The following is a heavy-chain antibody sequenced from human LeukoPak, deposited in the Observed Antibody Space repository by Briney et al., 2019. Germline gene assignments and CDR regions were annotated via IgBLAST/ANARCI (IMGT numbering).Heavy chain of an antibody. J-gene: IGHJ6*02. CDR2: ISSSSSYI. CDR1: GFIFGSYS. Sequence: GGSLRLSCAASGFIFGSYSINWVRQAPGKGLEWVSSISSSSSYIFYADSVKGRFTISRDNAKNSLYLQMNSLRVEDTALYYCARVRAAAGFYYGMDVWGQGTTVTASS. V-gene: IGHV3-21*01. CDR3: ARVRAAAGFYYGMDV. D-gene: IGHD6-13*01.